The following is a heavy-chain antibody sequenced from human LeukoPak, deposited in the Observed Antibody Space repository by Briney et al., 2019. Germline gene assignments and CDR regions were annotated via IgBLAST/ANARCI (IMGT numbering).Heavy chain of an antibody. J-gene: IGHJ6*03. CDR1: GFTLNNYA. V-gene: IGHV3-23*01. CDR3: AKNGDRGAYCSGGSCYPYYYYYIDV. CDR2: TSSSDAGT. D-gene: IGHD2-15*01. Sequence: GGSLRLSCAASGFTLNNYAMSWVRQAPGKGLEWVSATSSSDAGTYHADSVRGRFTISRDNSKNTLYLQMNSLRAEDAAVYYCAKNGDRGAYCSGGSCYPYYYYYIDVWGKGTTVTISS.